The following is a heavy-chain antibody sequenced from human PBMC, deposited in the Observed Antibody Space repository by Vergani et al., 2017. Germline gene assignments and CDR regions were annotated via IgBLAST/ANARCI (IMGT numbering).Heavy chain of an antibody. J-gene: IGHJ3*02. V-gene: IGHV4-61*02. CDR2: IYTSGST. D-gene: IGHD2-2*01. CDR1: GGSISSGSYY. Sequence: QVQLQESGPGLVKPSQTLSLTCTVSGGSISSGSYYWSWIRQPAGKGLEWIGRIYTSGSTNYNPSLKSRVTMSVDTSKNQFSLKLSSVTAADTAVYYCARDVRRDSSTSSYSAKRNAFDIWGQGTMVTVYS. CDR3: ARDVRRDSSTSSYSAKRNAFDI.